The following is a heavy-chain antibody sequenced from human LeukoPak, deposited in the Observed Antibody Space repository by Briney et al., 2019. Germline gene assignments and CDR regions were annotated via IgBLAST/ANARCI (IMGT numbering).Heavy chain of an antibody. J-gene: IGHJ4*02. D-gene: IGHD3-22*01. V-gene: IGHV4-59*01. CDR2: IYYSGST. CDR3: ARAYESGGYYYDY. Sequence: PPETLSLTCAVYGGSFSGYYWSWIRQPPGKGLEWIGYIYYSGSTNYNPFFKSRVTISVDTSKNQFSLKLTSVTAADTAVYYCARAYESGGYYYDYWGQGTLVIVSS. CDR1: GGSFSGYY.